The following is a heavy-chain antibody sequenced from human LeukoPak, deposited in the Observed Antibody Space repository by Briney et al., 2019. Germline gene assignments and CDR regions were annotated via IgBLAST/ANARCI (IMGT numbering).Heavy chain of an antibody. V-gene: IGHV4-61*02. D-gene: IGHD3-22*01. CDR3: ARDLEDSSGYYRGGDAFDI. Sequence: SETLSLTCTVSGGSISSSSYYWSSIRQPAGKGLEWIGRIYTSGSTNYNPSLKSRVTMSVDTSKNQFSLKLSSVTAADTAVYYCARDLEDSSGYYRGGDAFDIWGQGTMVTVSS. CDR1: GGSISSSSYY. CDR2: IYTSGST. J-gene: IGHJ3*02.